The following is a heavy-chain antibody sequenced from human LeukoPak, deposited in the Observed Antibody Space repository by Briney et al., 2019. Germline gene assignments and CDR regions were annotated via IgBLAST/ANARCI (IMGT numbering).Heavy chain of an antibody. CDR1: GGSFSGYY. D-gene: IGHD6-19*01. J-gene: IGHJ4*02. V-gene: IGHV4-34*11. CDR3: ARGGWSLDY. CDR2: IYYSGST. Sequence: SETLSLTCAVYGGSFSGYYWSWIRQHPGKGLEWIGYIYYSGSTNYNPSLKSRATISVDTSKNQFSLKLSSVTAADTAVHYCARGGWSLDYWGQGTLVTVSS.